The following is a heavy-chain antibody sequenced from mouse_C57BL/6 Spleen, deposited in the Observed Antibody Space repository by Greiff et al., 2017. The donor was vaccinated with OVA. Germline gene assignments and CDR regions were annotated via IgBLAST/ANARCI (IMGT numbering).Heavy chain of an antibody. Sequence: QVQLQESGPGLVAPSPSLSITCTVSGFSLTSYCVHWVRQPPGQGLEWLVVIWSDGSTTYNSALNSSMSISKDNSKSQVFLKMNSLQTSDTAMYYCARHYYGSSYWDFDVWGTGTTVTVSS. CDR3: ARHYYGSSYWDFDV. CDR2: IWSDGST. J-gene: IGHJ1*03. V-gene: IGHV2-6-1*01. D-gene: IGHD1-1*01. CDR1: GFSLTSYC.